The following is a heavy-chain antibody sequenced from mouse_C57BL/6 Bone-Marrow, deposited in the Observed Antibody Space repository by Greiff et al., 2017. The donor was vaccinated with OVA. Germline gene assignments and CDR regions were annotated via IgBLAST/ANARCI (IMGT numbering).Heavy chain of an antibody. J-gene: IGHJ4*01. CDR3: ATTVVAHYYAMDY. CDR1: GFTFSSYA. V-gene: IGHV5-4*03. CDR2: ISDGGSYT. Sequence: EVMLVESGGGLVKPGGSLKLSCAASGFTFSSYAMSWVRPTPEKRLEWVATISDGGSYTYYPDNVKGRFTISRDNAKNNLYLQMSHLKSEDTAMYYCATTVVAHYYAMDYWGQGTSVTVSS. D-gene: IGHD1-1*01.